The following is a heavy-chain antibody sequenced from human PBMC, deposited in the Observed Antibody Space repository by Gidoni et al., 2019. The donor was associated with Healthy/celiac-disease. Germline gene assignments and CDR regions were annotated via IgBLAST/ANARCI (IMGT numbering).Heavy chain of an antibody. CDR3: AKGPEYYFDY. V-gene: IGHV3-9*01. D-gene: IGHD3-10*01. J-gene: IGHJ4*02. CDR2: ISWNSGSI. CDR1: GFTFDDYA. Sequence: EVQLVESGGGLVQRGRSRRLSGAASGFTFDDYAMHWVRQAPGKGLEWVSGISWNSGSIGDADSVKGRFTISRDNAKNSLYLQMNSLRAEDTALYYCAKGPEYYFDYWGQGTLVTVSS.